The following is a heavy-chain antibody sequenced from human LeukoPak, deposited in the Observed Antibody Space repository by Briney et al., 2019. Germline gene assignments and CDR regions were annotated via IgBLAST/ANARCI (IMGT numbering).Heavy chain of an antibody. V-gene: IGHV3-23*01. J-gene: IGHJ4*02. D-gene: IGHD5-24*01. CDR1: GFTFSSYG. Sequence: GGSLRLSCAASGFTFSSYGMTWVRQAPGKGLEWVSLISLSDSIFYADSVKGRFTISRDNSKNTLYLQMNSLRDEDTAVYHCAREMALWGQGALVTVPS. CDR3: AREMAL. CDR2: ISLSDSI.